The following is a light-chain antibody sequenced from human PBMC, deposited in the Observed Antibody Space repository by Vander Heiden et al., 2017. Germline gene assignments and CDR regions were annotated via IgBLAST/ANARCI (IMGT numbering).Light chain of an antibody. Sequence: DIQMTQSPSSLSASVGDRVTITCRASQSISTYLNWYQHKPGKAPRLLIYASSSLQSGVPSRFSGSGSGTDFTLTISSRQPEDFATYYCQQSDSSPTWTFGQGTKVEIK. V-gene: IGKV1-39*01. CDR3: QQSDSSPTWT. J-gene: IGKJ1*01. CDR1: QSISTY. CDR2: ASS.